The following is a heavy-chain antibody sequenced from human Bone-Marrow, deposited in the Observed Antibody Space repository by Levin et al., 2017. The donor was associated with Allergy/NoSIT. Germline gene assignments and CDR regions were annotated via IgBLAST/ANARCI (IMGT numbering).Heavy chain of an antibody. Sequence: SETLSLTCTVSGGSIITYDHTWAWVRQPPGKGLDWIGEVLFSGTSHYKPSLTSRVTISVDTSKNQFSLRLRSVTAADTAVYFCARKRVYGVGNSGYYYGMDVWGQGTTVTVSS. J-gene: IGHJ6*02. CDR1: GGSIITYDHT. D-gene: IGHD4/OR15-4a*01. CDR3: ARKRVYGVGNSGYYYGMDV. CDR2: VLFSGTS. V-gene: IGHV4-30-2*01.